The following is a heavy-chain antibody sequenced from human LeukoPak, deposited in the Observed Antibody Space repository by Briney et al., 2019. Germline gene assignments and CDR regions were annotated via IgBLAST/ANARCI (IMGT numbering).Heavy chain of an antibody. J-gene: IGHJ4*02. V-gene: IGHV4-34*01. CDR1: GGSSSGYY. D-gene: IGHD6-19*01. CDR2: INHSGST. CDR3: ARVAGTRLGY. Sequence: PSETLSLTCAVYGGSSSGYYWSWIRQPPGKGLEWIGEINHSGSTNYNPSLKSRVTISVDTSKNQFSLKLSSVTAADTAVYYCARVAGTRLGYWGQGTLVTVSS.